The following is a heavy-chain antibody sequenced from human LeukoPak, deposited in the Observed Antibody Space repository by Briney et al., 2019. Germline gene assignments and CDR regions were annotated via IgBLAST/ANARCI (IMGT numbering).Heavy chain of an antibody. V-gene: IGHV3-33*06. CDR3: AKGGYGSGWFSFDY. D-gene: IGHD6-19*01. CDR2: IWFDGSGT. CDR1: GFTFSNYG. J-gene: IGHJ4*02. Sequence: PGGSLRLSCVASGFTFSNYGMHWVRQAPGKGLEWVAIIWFDGSGTYYADSVKGRVTFSRDNSKNTLYLQMNSLRAEDTAVYYCAKGGYGSGWFSFDYWGQGTLVTVSS.